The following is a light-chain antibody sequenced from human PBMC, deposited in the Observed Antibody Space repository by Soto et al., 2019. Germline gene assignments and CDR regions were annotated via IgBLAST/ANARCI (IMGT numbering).Light chain of an antibody. J-gene: IGLJ2*01. CDR2: GNS. CDR1: SSNIGAGYD. CDR3: QSYDISLRGVV. Sequence: QSVLTHPPSVSGAPGQRVTISCTGSSSNIGAGYDVHWYQQLPGTAPKLLIYGNSNRPSGVPDRFSGSKSGTSASLAITGLQAEDEADYYCQSYDISLRGVVFGGGTKLTVL. V-gene: IGLV1-40*01.